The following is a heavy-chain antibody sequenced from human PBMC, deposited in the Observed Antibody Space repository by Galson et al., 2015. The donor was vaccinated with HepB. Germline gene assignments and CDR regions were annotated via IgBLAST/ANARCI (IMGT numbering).Heavy chain of an antibody. CDR2: IRSKANSYAT. V-gene: IGHV3-73*01. CDR1: GFAFSGSA. Sequence: SLRLSCAASGFAFSGSAMHWVRQASGKGLEWVGRIRSKANSYATAYAASVKGRFTISRDDSKNTAYLQMNSLKTEDTAVYYCTSSSSTSPTYYYYYYGMDVWGQGTTVTVSS. D-gene: IGHD2-2*01. J-gene: IGHJ6*02. CDR3: TSSSSTSPTYYYYYYGMDV.